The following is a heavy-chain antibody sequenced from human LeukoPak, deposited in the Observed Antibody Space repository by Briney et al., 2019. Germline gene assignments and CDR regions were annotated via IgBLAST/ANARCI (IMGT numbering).Heavy chain of an antibody. D-gene: IGHD6-19*01. CDR3: TTQYSSGPPGY. Sequence: GGSRRLSGAASGFTFSGSARHGVRQASGKGLKWIGRIRSKVNNYATAYAASVKDRFTISRDDSRNTAYLQMNSLKTEDTAVYYCTTQYSSGPPGYWGQGTLVTVSS. CDR2: IRSKVNNYAT. V-gene: IGHV3-73*01. J-gene: IGHJ4*02. CDR1: GFTFSGSA.